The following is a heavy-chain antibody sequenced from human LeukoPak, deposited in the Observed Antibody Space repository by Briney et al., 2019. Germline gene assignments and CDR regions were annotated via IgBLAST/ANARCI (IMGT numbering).Heavy chain of an antibody. J-gene: IGHJ4*02. D-gene: IGHD1-20*01. CDR1: GDSISSNTTS. CDR3: ARQTDSWNS. CDR2: TYYRSRFYI. V-gene: IGHV6-1*01. Sequence: SQTLSLTCAISGDSISSNTTSWNWLRQSPSRGLERLGRTYYRSRFYIDYAQTVEGRITMNSDIIKNHFSLQLTSVTPEDTAVYYCARQTDSWNSWGQGTLVTVSS.